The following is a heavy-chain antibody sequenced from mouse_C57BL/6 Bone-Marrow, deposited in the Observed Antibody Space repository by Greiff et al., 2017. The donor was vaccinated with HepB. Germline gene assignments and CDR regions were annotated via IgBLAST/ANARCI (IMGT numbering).Heavy chain of an antibody. CDR2: IHPNSGST. D-gene: IGHD1-1*01. J-gene: IGHJ3*01. Sequence: VQLQQPGAELVKPGASVKLSCKASGYTFTSYWMHWVKQRPGQGLEWIGMIHPNSGSTNYNEKFKSKATLTVDKSSSTAYMQLSSLTSEDSAVYYCAPITTVVAEAYWGQGTLVTVSA. V-gene: IGHV1-64*01. CDR3: APITTVVAEAY. CDR1: GYTFTSYW.